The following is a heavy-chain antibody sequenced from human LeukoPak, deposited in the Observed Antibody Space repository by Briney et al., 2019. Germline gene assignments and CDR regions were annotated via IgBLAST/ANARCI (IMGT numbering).Heavy chain of an antibody. V-gene: IGHV3-48*02. CDR3: ARGCCSGSYYRGTDAFDL. D-gene: IGHD3-10*02. J-gene: IGHJ3*01. CDR1: GFTFSSYS. CDR2: ISSSSSSI. Sequence: GGSLRLSCAPSGFTFSSYSMNWVRQAPGKGLEGVSYISSSSSSIFFADSVRGRFNISRDNAKNSLYLQMNRLRHEDTAVYYCARGCCSGSYYRGTDAFDLWGQGTMVTVSS.